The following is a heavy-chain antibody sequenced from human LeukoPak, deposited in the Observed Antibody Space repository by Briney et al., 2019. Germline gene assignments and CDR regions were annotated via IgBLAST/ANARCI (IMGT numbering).Heavy chain of an antibody. CDR2: INWNGGST. V-gene: IGHV3-20*04. CDR1: GFTFDGYG. D-gene: IGHD6-13*01. CDR3: ARLKAAAGSNFDY. Sequence: GGSLRLSCAASGFTFDGYGMSWVRHAPGKGLEWVSGINWNGGSTSYADSVKGRFTIYRDTAKNSLYLQMNGLRAEDTALYYCARLKAAAGSNFDYWGQGTLVTVSS. J-gene: IGHJ4*02.